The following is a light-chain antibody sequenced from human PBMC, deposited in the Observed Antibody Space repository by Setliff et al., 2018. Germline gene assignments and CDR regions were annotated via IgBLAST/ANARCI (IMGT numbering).Light chain of an antibody. Sequence: LTQPPSASGSPGQSVTISCTGTSSDIGGYNFVAWYQQHPGKAPKLMIYEVSKRPSGVPDRFSGSKSGNTASLTVSGLQAEDEADYYCSSYAGNYIYVFGTGTRSPS. J-gene: IGLJ1*01. CDR2: EVS. CDR3: SSYAGNYIYV. CDR1: SSDIGGYNF. V-gene: IGLV2-8*01.